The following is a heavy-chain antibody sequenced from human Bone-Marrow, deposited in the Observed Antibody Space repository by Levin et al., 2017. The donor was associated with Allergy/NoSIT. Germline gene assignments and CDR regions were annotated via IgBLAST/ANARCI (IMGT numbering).Heavy chain of an antibody. CDR2: IYYSGST. Sequence: SQTLSLTCTVSGGSIRSGDYYWSWIRQPPGKGLEWIGYIYYSGSTYYNPSLKSRVTISVDTSKNQFSLKLSSVTAADTAVYYCARDPGKTTDGYNYGFDYWGQGTLVTVSS. V-gene: IGHV4-30-4*01. D-gene: IGHD5-24*01. J-gene: IGHJ4*02. CDR3: ARDPGKTTDGYNYGFDY. CDR1: GGSIRSGDYY.